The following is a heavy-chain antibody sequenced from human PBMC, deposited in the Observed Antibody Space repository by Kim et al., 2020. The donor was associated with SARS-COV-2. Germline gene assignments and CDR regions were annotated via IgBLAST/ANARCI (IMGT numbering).Heavy chain of an antibody. Sequence: DPVKGLFTIYRDHSKNTLYLQMNSRRAEDTAVYYCAKVGARIAAAGTFDYWGQGTLVTVSS. CDR3: AKVGARIAAAGTFDY. J-gene: IGHJ4*02. D-gene: IGHD6-13*01. V-gene: IGHV3-23*01.